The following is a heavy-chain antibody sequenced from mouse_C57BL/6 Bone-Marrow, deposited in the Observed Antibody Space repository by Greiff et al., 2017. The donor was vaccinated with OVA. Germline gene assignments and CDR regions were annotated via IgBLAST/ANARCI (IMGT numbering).Heavy chain of an antibody. CDR1: GFTFSNYW. V-gene: IGHV6-3*01. J-gene: IGHJ2*01. CDR3: TRFYYDYDGYYFDY. D-gene: IGHD2-4*01. Sequence: EVQVVESGGGLVQPGGSMKLSCVASGFTFSNYWMNWVRQSPEKGLEWVAQIRLKSDNYATHYAESVKGRFTISRDDSKSSVYLQMNNLRAEDTGIYYCTRFYYDYDGYYFDYWGQGTTLTVSS. CDR2: IRLKSDNYAT.